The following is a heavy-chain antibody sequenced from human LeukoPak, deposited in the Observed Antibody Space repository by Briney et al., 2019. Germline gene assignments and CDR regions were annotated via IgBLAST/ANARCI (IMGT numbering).Heavy chain of an antibody. CDR2: INSDGSST. J-gene: IGHJ3*02. Sequence: GGFLRVSCAASGFTFSSYWMHWVRQAPGKGLVWVSRINSDGSSTDYADSVKGRFTISRDNAKNTLYLQMNSLRAEDTAVYYCARDFPVVVYAFHTWGQGTMVTVSS. CDR1: GFTFSSYW. CDR3: ARDFPVVVYAFHT. D-gene: IGHD3-22*01. V-gene: IGHV3-74*01.